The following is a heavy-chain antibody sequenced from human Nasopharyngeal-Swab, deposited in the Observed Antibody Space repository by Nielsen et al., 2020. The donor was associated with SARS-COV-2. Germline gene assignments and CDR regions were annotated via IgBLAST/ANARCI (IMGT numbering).Heavy chain of an antibody. CDR1: GGSISSSSYY. Sequence: SETLSLTCTVSGGSISSSSYYWGWIRQPPGKGLEGIGSIYYSGSTYYNPSLKSRVTISVDTSKNQFSLKLSSVTAADTAVYYCARPYYDSSGYDAWFDPWGQGTLVTVSS. V-gene: IGHV4-39*01. D-gene: IGHD3-22*01. CDR3: ARPYYDSSGYDAWFDP. J-gene: IGHJ5*02. CDR2: IYYSGST.